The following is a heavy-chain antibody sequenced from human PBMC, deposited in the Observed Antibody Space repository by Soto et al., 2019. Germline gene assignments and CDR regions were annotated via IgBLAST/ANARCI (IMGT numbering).Heavy chain of an antibody. CDR1: GFTLSSRW. CDR2: IKTDGTST. CDR3: XXXXXXXXXXXFDS. V-gene: IGHV3-74*01. J-gene: IGHJ4*02. Sequence: EVQLVESGGGLVQPGGSLRLSCAASGFTLSSRWXXXXXXXXXXXXXWVSRIKTDGTSTSYADSVKGRFTISRDNAKXXXXXXXXXXXXXXXXXXXXXXXXXXXXXXXFDSWGQGTLVTVSS.